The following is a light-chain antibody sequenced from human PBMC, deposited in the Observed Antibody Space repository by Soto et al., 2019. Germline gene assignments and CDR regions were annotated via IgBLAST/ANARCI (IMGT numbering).Light chain of an antibody. CDR1: SSNIGTNY. V-gene: IGLV1-47*01. CDR3: ATWDDSLNGRV. CDR2: RND. J-gene: IGLJ2*01. Sequence: QAVVTQPPSASGTPGQRVTISCSGSSSNIGTNYLYWYQQFPGTAPKLLIYRNDQRPSGVPDRFSASKSDTSASLAISGLRSEDEADYYCATWDDSLNGRVFGGGTKLTVL.